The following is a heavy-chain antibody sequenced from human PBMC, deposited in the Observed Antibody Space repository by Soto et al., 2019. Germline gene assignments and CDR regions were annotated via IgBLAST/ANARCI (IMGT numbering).Heavy chain of an antibody. CDR1: GYILTGYS. Sequence: QVYLVQSGAEVRRPGASVKVSCRAFGYILTGYSLNWVRQAPGQGLEWMGWIDPNSGATNSAERFHGRVSMTRDTSISAAYLELSSLRSDDTAVYYCARGYGSSPNMELRFGMDVWGQGTTISVSS. J-gene: IGHJ6*02. D-gene: IGHD5-18*01. V-gene: IGHV1-2*02. CDR2: IDPNSGAT. CDR3: ARGYGSSPNMELRFGMDV.